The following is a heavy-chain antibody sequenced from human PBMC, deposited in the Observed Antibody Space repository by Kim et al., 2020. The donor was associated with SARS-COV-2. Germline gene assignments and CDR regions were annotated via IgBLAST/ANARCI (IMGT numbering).Heavy chain of an antibody. V-gene: IGHV1-3*01. D-gene: IGHD3-16*01. CDR3: LGGFYFDY. CDR2: TGNT. J-gene: IGHJ4*02. Sequence: TGNTIYSQKFHGRVTFTTDTSASTAYMELSFLRSEDSAVYYCLGGFYFDYWGQGTLVTVSS.